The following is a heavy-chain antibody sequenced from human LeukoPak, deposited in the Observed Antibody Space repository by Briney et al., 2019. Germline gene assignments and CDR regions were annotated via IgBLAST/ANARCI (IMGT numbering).Heavy chain of an antibody. V-gene: IGHV4-38-2*02. CDR3: VRDGGFYYTASPNSWFDP. Sequence: PSETLSLTCLVSGFSISSDDCWGWIRQPPGKGLEWIGSISNRGSPYYNPSLKSRVTMSVDTPNNHFSLRLSSVTAADTAVYYCVRDGGFYYTASPNSWFDPWSQGTLVTVSS. J-gene: IGHJ5*02. CDR1: GFSISSDDC. D-gene: IGHD2-15*01. CDR2: ISNRGSP.